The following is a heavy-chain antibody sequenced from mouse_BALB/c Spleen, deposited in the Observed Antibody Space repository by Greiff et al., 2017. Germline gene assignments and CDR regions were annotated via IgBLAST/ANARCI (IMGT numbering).Heavy chain of an antibody. V-gene: IGHV1-69*02. CDR2: IYPSDSYT. CDR1: GYTFTSYW. CDR3: TRGGVFDY. Sequence: VQLQQPGAELVRPGASVKLSCKASGYTFTSYWINWVKQRPGQGLEWIGNIYPSDSYTNYNQKFKDKATLTVDKSSSTAYMQLSSPTSEDSAVYYCTRGGVFDYWGQGTTLTVSS. J-gene: IGHJ2*01.